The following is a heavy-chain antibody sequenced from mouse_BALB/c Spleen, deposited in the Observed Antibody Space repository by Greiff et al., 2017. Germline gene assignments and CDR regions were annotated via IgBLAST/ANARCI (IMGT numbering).Heavy chain of an antibody. V-gene: IGHV5-6-4*01. J-gene: IGHJ2*01. CDR2: ISSGGSYT. D-gene: IGHD1-1*01. CDR3: ARVNYGEYFDY. CDR1: GFTFSSYT. Sequence: EVHLVESGGGLVKPGGSLKLSCAASGFTFSSYTMSWVRQTPEKRLEWVATISSGGSYTYYPDSVKGRFTISRDNAKNTLYLQMSSLKSEDTAMYYCARVNYGEYFDYWGQGTTLTVSS.